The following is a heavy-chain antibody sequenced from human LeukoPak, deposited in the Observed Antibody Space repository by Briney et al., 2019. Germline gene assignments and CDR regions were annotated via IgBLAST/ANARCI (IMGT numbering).Heavy chain of an antibody. Sequence: SSVTVSCKASGGTFSSYAISWVRQAPGQGLEWMGGIIPIFGTANYAQKFQGRVTITADESTSTAYMELSSLRSEDTAVYYCARELLSPVGVPPDAFDIWGQGTRATVSS. CDR1: GGTFSSYA. V-gene: IGHV1-69*01. D-gene: IGHD2-15*01. CDR2: IIPIFGTA. CDR3: ARELLSPVGVPPDAFDI. J-gene: IGHJ3*02.